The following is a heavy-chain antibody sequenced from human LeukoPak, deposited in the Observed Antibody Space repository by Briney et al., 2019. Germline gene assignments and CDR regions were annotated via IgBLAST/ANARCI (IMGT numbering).Heavy chain of an antibody. V-gene: IGHV4-39*07. J-gene: IGHJ4*02. CDR3: ARSRDTIFGVVPHYFDY. CDR1: GGSGDSVSSSTYY. D-gene: IGHD3-3*01. Sequence: PSETLSLTCTVSGGSGDSVSSSTYYWGWIRQPPGKGLEWIGNIYYTGSTYYNPSLKSRVTISVDTSKNQFSLKLSSVTAADTAVYYCARSRDTIFGVVPHYFDYWGQGTLVTVSS. CDR2: IYYTGST.